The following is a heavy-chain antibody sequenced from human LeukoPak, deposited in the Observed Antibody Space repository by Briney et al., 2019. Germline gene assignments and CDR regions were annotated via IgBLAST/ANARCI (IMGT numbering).Heavy chain of an antibody. CDR1: GFTFSSYG. D-gene: IGHD2-21*01. CDR2: ISGSGGST. V-gene: IGHV3-23*01. J-gene: IGHJ4*02. Sequence: PGGSLRLSCAASGFTFSSYGMSWVRQAPGKGLEWVSAISGSGGSTYYADSVKGRFTISRDNSKNTLYLQMSSLRAEDTAVYYCAKSTPPHIGYFDYWGQGTLVTVSS. CDR3: AKSTPPHIGYFDY.